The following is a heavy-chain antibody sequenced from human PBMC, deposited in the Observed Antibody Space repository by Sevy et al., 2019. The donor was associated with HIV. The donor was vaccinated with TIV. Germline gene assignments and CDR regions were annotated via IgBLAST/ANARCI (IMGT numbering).Heavy chain of an antibody. CDR3: ARDRDRGYFDP. V-gene: IGHV1-69*13. J-gene: IGHJ5*02. CDR1: GGTFSGYS. D-gene: IGHD6-13*01. Sequence: ASAKVSCKTSGGTFSGYSISWLRQAPGQGLEWMGGIIAISGTTNYLQRFQGRITITADVSTRTVYMELRSLRIEDTAIYFCARDRDRGYFDPWGQGTLVTVSS. CDR2: IIAISGTT.